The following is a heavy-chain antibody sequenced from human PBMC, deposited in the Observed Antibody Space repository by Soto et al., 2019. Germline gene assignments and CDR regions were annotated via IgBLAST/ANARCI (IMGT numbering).Heavy chain of an antibody. D-gene: IGHD3-22*01. CDR2: IYYSGST. J-gene: IGHJ4*02. V-gene: IGHV4-31*03. Sequence: QVQLQESGPGLVKPSQTLSLTCTVSGGSISSGGYYCNWIRQHPGKGLEWIGYIYYSGSTYYNPSLKISVTISVDTSKHQFSLKLTSVTAADTAVYYCARDSSGYYHFDSWGQGTLVTVSS. CDR3: ARDSSGYYHFDS. CDR1: GGSISSGGYY.